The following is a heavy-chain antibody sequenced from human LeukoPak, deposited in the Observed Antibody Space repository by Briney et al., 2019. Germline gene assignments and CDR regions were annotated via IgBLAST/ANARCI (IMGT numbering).Heavy chain of an antibody. D-gene: IGHD3-22*01. CDR3: ARLLADSSGYQGWFDP. J-gene: IGHJ5*02. CDR2: IYTSGST. V-gene: IGHV4-4*09. CDR1: GVSISSYY. Sequence: PSENLSLTCTVSGVSISSYYWSWIRQPPGKGLEWIGYIYTSGSTNYNPSLKSRVTISVDTSKNQFSLKLCSVTAADTAVYYCARLLADSSGYQGWFDPWGQGTLVTDSS.